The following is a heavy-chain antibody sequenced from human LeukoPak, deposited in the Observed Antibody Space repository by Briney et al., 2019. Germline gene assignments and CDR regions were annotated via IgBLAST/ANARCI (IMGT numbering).Heavy chain of an antibody. V-gene: IGHV3-30*12. CDR1: GFAFNTYG. D-gene: IGHD3-16*01. J-gene: IGHJ4*02. CDR2: VSLDGGTQ. CDR3: AREKLGGLDY. Sequence: GGSLRLSCATFGFAFNTYGMHWVRQAPGKGLEWVAFVSLDGGTQNYADSVKGRFTISRDNAKNSLYLQMNSLRAEDTAVYYCAREKLGGLDYWGQGTLVTVSS.